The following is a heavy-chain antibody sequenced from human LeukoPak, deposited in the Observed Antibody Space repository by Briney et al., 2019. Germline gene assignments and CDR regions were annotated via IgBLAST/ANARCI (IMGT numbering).Heavy chain of an antibody. CDR1: GGSISSYY. J-gene: IGHJ4*02. CDR3: ARQVGATRAPFDY. V-gene: IGHV4-59*08. Sequence: PSETLSLTCTVSGGSISSYYWSWIRQPPGKGLEWIGYIYYSGSTNYNPSLKSRVTISVDTSKNQFSLKLSSVTAADTAVYYCARQVGATRAPFDYWGQGTLVTVSS. CDR2: IYYSGST. D-gene: IGHD1-26*01.